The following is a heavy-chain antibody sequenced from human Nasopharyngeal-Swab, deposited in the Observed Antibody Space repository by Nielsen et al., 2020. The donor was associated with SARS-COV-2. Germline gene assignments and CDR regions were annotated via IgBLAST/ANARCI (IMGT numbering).Heavy chain of an antibody. CDR2: MNPNSGNT. D-gene: IGHD2-2*01. J-gene: IGHJ5*02. Sequence: ASVKVSCKASGYTFTSYDINWVRQATGQGLEWMGWMNPNSGNTGYAQKFQGRVTMTRNTSISTAYMKLSSLRSEDTAVYYCARRRVPAATNWFDPWGQGTLVTVSS. V-gene: IGHV1-8*01. CDR3: ARRRVPAATNWFDP. CDR1: GYTFTSYD.